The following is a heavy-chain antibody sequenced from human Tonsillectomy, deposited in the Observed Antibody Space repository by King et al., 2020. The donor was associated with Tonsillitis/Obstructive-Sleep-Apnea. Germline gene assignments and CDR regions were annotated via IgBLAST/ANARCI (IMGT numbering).Heavy chain of an antibody. Sequence: VQLVESGGGLVQPGGSLRLSCAASGVTVSSYWMSWVRQAPGKGLELVANIKQDGSEKYDVDPVKGRFTISRDNAKNSLYLQMNSLRAEDTAVYYCARDATFCLDRWGQGTLVTVSS. V-gene: IGHV3-7*04. D-gene: IGHD2/OR15-2a*01. CDR1: GVTVSSYW. CDR2: IKQDGSEK. CDR3: ARDATFCLDR. J-gene: IGHJ5*02.